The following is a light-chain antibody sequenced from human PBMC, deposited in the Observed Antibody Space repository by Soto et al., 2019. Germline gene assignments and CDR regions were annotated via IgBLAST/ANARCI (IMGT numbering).Light chain of an antibody. CDR1: QTVSSNY. Sequence: EIVLTQSPGTLSLSPGERATLSCSASQTVSSNYVTWYQQKPGQAPRLLIYGASSRATGIPDRFSGSGSGTDFTLIISRLEPEDFAVYYCQQYGSSPMYTFGQGTKLEIK. CDR2: GAS. J-gene: IGKJ2*01. V-gene: IGKV3-20*01. CDR3: QQYGSSPMYT.